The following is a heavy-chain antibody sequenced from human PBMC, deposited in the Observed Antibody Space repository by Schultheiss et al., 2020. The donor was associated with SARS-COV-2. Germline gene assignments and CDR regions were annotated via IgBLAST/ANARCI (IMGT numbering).Heavy chain of an antibody. CDR1: GFPFITYG. J-gene: IGHJ4*02. Sequence: GGSLRLSCVTSGFPFITYGMSWVRQAPGKGLEWVSVFHPDDTTHYADSVKGRFSISRDNSRNTVSLQMNSLRVEDTAVYYCAREMGATDNWGQGTRVTVSS. CDR3: AREMGATDN. V-gene: IGHV3-66*01. D-gene: IGHD1-26*01. CDR2: FHPDDTT.